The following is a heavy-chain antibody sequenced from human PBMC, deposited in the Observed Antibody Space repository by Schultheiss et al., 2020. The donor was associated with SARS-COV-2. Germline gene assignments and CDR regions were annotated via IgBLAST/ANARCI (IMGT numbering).Heavy chain of an antibody. CDR2: INPNSGGT. J-gene: IGHJ4*02. CDR1: GGTFSSYA. V-gene: IGHV1-2*02. Sequence: ASVKVSCKASGGTFSSYAISWVRQAPGQGLEWMGWINPNSGGTNYAQKFQGRVTMTRDTSISTAYMELSRLRSDDTAVYYCARDRIAAAAVFDYWGQGTLVTVSS. D-gene: IGHD6-13*01. CDR3: ARDRIAAAAVFDY.